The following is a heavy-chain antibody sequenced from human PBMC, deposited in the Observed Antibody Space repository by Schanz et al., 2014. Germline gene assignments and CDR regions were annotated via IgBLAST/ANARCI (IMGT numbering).Heavy chain of an antibody. Sequence: QVQLVESGGCVVQPGRSLRLSCAASGFTFSKYGMHWVRQAPGKGLEWVAVIWYDGSNKDYADSVKGRFTISRDNSKNTLYLQMNSLRAEDTAVYYCVRDTDYHFDYWGQGTLVTVSS. CDR3: VRDTDYHFDY. CDR2: IWYDGSNK. CDR1: GFTFSKYG. J-gene: IGHJ4*02. D-gene: IGHD4-17*01. V-gene: IGHV3-33*01.